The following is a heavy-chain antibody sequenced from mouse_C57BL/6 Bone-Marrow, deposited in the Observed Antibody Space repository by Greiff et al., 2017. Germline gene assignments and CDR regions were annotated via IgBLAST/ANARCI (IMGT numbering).Heavy chain of an antibody. CDR3: ARIENYYGSSPCHWYFDV. Sequence: QVTLKESGPGILQPSQTLSLTCSFSGFSLSTFGMGVGWIRQPSGKGLEWLAHIWWDDDKYYNPALKSRLTISKDTSQNQVFLKIANVDTADTATYYCARIENYYGSSPCHWYFDVWGTGTTVTVSS. CDR1: GFSLSTFGMG. V-gene: IGHV8-8*01. D-gene: IGHD1-1*01. J-gene: IGHJ1*03. CDR2: IWWDDDK.